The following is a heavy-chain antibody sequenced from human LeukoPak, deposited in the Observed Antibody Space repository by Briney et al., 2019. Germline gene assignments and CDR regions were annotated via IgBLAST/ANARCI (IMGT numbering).Heavy chain of an antibody. CDR1: GGSISSSSYY. D-gene: IGHD3-16*02. J-gene: IGHJ4*02. Sequence: SETLSLTCTVSGGSISSSSYYWGWIRQPPGKGLEWIGSIYYSGSTYYNPSLKSRVTISVDTSKNQFSLKLSSVTAADTAVYYCARDANNYVWGSYRTNLFYYWGQETLVTVSS. CDR2: IYYSGST. V-gene: IGHV4-39*07. CDR3: ARDANNYVWGSYRTNLFYY.